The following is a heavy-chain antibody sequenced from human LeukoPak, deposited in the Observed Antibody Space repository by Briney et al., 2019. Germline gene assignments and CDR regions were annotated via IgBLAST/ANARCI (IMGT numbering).Heavy chain of an antibody. D-gene: IGHD2-2*01. Sequence: SETLSLTCSVSGVSISSYYWSWIRQPPGKGLEWIGYIYYSGSTNYNPSLKSRVTISVDTSKNQFSLKLSSVTAADAAVYYCARGALSRCSSTSRYSERGYFDYWGQETLVTVSS. CDR2: IYYSGST. V-gene: IGHV4-59*01. CDR3: ARGALSRCSSTSRYSERGYFDY. CDR1: GVSISSYY. J-gene: IGHJ4*02.